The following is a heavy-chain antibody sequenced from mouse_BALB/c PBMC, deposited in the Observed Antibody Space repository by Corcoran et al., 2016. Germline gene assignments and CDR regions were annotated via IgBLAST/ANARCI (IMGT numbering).Heavy chain of an antibody. V-gene: IGHV8-8*01. D-gene: IGHD2-3*01. J-gene: IGHJ2*01. CDR2: IWCDDDK. CDR1: GFSLRTSGMG. CDR3: ARSYEYYFDY. Sequence: QVTLTESVPGIFKPSQTLRLTCSFSGFSLRTSGMGVGWIRQPSGKGREWLVHIWCDDDKYNNPSLKSQLTISKDTSRNPVFLKITSVDTADTATYYCARSYEYYFDYWGQGTTLTVSS.